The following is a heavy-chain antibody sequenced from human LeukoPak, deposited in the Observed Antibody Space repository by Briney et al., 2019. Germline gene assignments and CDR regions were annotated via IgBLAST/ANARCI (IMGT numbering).Heavy chain of an antibody. CDR1: GFTFSIYS. D-gene: IGHD3-22*01. CDR3: ARDTASSGYLFDY. Sequence: GGSLRLSCAASGFTFSIYSMNWVRQAPGKGLEWVSYISSGSTTMYYSDSVKGRFTISRDNAKNSLYLQMNSLRDEDAAVYYCARDTASSGYLFDYWGQGTLVTVSS. V-gene: IGHV3-48*02. J-gene: IGHJ4*02. CDR2: ISSGSTTM.